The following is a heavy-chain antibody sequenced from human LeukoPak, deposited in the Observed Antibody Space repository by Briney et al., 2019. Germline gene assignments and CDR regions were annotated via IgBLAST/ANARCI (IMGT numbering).Heavy chain of an antibody. D-gene: IGHD6-19*01. CDR2: IYYSGNT. Sequence: KSSETLSLTCTVSGGSISSHYWNWIRQPPGKGLEWIGNIYYSGNTNYNPSLKSRVTISVDTSKNQFSLKLSSVTAADTAVYYCATWTVAVLGYWGQGTLVTVSS. CDR1: GGSISSHY. J-gene: IGHJ4*02. CDR3: ATWTVAVLGY. V-gene: IGHV4-59*08.